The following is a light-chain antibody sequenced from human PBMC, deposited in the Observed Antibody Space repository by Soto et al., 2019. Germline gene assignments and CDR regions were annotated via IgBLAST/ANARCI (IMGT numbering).Light chain of an antibody. J-gene: IGKJ2*01. CDR3: QQYGSSPHT. CDR2: GAS. Sequence: EIVLTQSPGTLSLSPGERATLSCRASQSVSSSYLAWYQHKPGQAPRLLIYGASSRATGIPDRFSGSGSGIDFCLAISGLEPEGFAVYYCQQYGSSPHTFGQGTNLEIK. CDR1: QSVSSSY. V-gene: IGKV3-20*01.